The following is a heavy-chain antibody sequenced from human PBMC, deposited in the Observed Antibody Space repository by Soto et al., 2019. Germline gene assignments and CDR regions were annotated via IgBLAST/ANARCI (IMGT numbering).Heavy chain of an antibody. D-gene: IGHD1-20*01. J-gene: IGHJ4*02. Sequence: QVKLQESGPGLVKPSETLSLTCTVSGGSISSYYWSWIRQPPGKGLEWIGYIYYSGSTNYNPSLKSRVTISVDTSKNQFSLKLSSVTAADTAVYYCARRYGVAYDYWGQGTLVTVSS. V-gene: IGHV4-59*08. CDR1: GGSISSYY. CDR3: ARRYGVAYDY. CDR2: IYYSGST.